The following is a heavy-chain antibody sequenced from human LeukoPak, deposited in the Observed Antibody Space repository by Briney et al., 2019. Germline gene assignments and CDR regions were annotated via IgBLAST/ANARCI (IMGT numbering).Heavy chain of an antibody. J-gene: IGHJ4*02. V-gene: IGHV3-23*01. Sequence: GGSLRLSCAASGFTFSSYSMNWVRQAPGKGLEWVSAISGSGGSTYYADSVKGRFTISRDNSKNTLYLQMNSLRAEDTAVYYCAKGGSLWFGELYYFDYWGQGTLVTVSS. D-gene: IGHD3-10*01. CDR1: GFTFSSYS. CDR2: ISGSGGST. CDR3: AKGGSLWFGELYYFDY.